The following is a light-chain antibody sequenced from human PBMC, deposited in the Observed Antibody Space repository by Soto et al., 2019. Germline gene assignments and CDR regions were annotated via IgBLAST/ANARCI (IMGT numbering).Light chain of an antibody. J-gene: IGLJ1*01. CDR3: QSYDRSLSGQV. CDR2: GDS. V-gene: IGLV1-40*01. CDR1: SSNVGAGYG. Sequence: QSVLTQPPSVSGAPGQRVTISCTGSSSNVGAGYGVHWYQQLPGSAPKLLIYGDSNRPSGVPDRFFGSKSGTSASLDITALQAEDEADYYCQSYDRSLSGQVFXTGTKGTVL.